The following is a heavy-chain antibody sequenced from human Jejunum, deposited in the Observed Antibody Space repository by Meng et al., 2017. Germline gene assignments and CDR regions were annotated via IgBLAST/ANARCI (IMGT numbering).Heavy chain of an antibody. CDR3: AVNCSSNTCYGFDY. CDR2: IATHNGHT. CDR1: GYTFRMYG. D-gene: IGHD2-2*01. J-gene: IGHJ4*02. V-gene: IGHV1-18*01. Sequence: ASVKVSCKPSGYTFRMYGISWVRQAPGQGLEWMGWIATHNGHTKYAQKLQGRVTMTTDITTNTVSMELRSLTSDDTGVYYCAVNCSSNTCYGFDYWGQGTQVTVSS.